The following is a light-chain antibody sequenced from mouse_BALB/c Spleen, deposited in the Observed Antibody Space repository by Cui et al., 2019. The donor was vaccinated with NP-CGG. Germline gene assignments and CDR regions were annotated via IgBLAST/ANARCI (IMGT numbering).Light chain of an antibody. Sequence: HAVVTQESALTTSPGETVTLTCRSSTGAVTTSNYANWVQEKPDHLFTGLIGGTNNRAPGVPARFSGSLIGDKAAHTITGAQTEDEAIYFCALWYSNHWVFGGGTKLTVL. V-gene: IGLV1*01. CDR1: TGAVTTSNY. CDR3: ALWYSNHWV. J-gene: IGLJ1*01. CDR2: GTN.